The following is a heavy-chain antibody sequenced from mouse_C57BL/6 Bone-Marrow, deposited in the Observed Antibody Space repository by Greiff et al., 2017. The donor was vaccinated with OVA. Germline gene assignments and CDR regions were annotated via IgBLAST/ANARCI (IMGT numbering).Heavy chain of an antibody. CDR1: GYTFTDYY. V-gene: IGHV1-76*01. CDR2: IYPGSGNT. J-gene: IGHJ4*01. CDR3: AREDYYGSSYKAMDY. Sequence: VQLQQSGAELVRPGASVKLSCKASGYTFTDYYINWVKQRPGQGLEWIARIYPGSGNTYYNEKFKGKATLTAEKSSSTAYMQLSSLTSEDSAVYFCAREDYYGSSYKAMDYWGQGTSVTVSS. D-gene: IGHD1-1*01.